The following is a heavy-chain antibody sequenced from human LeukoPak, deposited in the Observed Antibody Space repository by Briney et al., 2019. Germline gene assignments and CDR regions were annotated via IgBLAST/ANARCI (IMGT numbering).Heavy chain of an antibody. CDR1: GYRFTSYW. V-gene: IGHV5-51*01. CDR2: IYPGDSDS. Sequence: GESLKISCKGSGYRFTSYWIGWVRQMPGKGLEWMGIIYPGDSDSRYSPSFQGQVTMSAEKPISTAYLQWSSLKASDTAMYYCARQLSSGSGGAFEIWGQGTMVTVSS. J-gene: IGHJ3*02. CDR3: ARQLSSGSGGAFEI. D-gene: IGHD6-19*01.